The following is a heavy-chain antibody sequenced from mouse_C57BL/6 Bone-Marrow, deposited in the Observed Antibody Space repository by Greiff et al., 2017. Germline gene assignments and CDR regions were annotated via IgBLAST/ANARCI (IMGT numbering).Heavy chain of an antibody. CDR1: GYTFTEYT. D-gene: IGHD2-3*01. J-gene: IGHJ1*03. Sequence: QVQLQQPGAELVKPGASVKLSCKASGYTFTEYTIHWVKQRSGQGLEWIGWFYPGSGSIKYNEKFKDKATLTADKSSSPVYMELSRLTSEDSAVYFCARHEGGYDGCYVWYFDVWGTGTTVTVSS. CDR3: ARHEGGYDGCYVWYFDV. V-gene: IGHV1-62-2*01. CDR2: FYPGSGSI.